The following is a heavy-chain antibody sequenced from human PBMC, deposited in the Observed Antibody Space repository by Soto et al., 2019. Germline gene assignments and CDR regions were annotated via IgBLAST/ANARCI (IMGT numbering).Heavy chain of an antibody. D-gene: IGHD2-15*01. CDR3: ARGRGGVAGWMVDY. J-gene: IGHJ4*02. CDR2: INLKSGDT. Sequence: QVQLVQSGAEVKKPGASMRVSCRASGFSFTSFEIHWVRQAPGQGLEWVGRINLKSGDTVFAQRFQGRAAMTRNTSIRSAKMGGSRLKVEGTAGYFWARGRGGVAGWMVDYWGQGTPVTVSS. V-gene: IGHV1-8*01. CDR1: GFSFTSFE.